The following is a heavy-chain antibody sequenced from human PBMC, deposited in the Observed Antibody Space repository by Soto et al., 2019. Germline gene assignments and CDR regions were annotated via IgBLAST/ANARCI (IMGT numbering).Heavy chain of an antibody. CDR2: IYHSGST. J-gene: IGHJ4*02. CDR1: GGSISSGGSS. CDR3: ARAGDSSGPVALGY. Sequence: QLQLQESGSGLVKPSQTLSLTCAVSGGSISSGGSSWSWILQPPGKGLEWIGYIYHSGSTYYNPSLKSRVTISVDSYKNQFAPKLRSVTAADPAVYYCARAGDSSGPVALGYWGQGTLVTVAS. V-gene: IGHV4-30-2*01. D-gene: IGHD6-19*01.